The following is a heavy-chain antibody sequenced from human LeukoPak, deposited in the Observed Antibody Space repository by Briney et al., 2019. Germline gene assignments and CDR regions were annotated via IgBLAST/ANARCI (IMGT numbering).Heavy chain of an antibody. Sequence: SETLSLTCTVSGGSISSYYWSWIRQPPGKGLEWIGYIYYSGSTNYNPSLKSRVTISVDTSKNRFSLKLSSVTAADTAVYYCARARKVGATNWFDPWGQGTLVTVSS. V-gene: IGHV4-59*01. CDR3: ARARKVGATNWFDP. D-gene: IGHD3-16*01. CDR2: IYYSGST. CDR1: GGSISSYY. J-gene: IGHJ5*02.